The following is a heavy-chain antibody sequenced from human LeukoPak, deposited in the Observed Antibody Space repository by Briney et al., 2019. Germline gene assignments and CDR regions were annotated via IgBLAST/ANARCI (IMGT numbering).Heavy chain of an antibody. CDR1: GYSISSSNW. D-gene: IGHD5-18*01. CDR3: TRDSSIQLFDY. CDR2: IYTSGST. V-gene: IGHV4-4*07. J-gene: IGHJ4*02. Sequence: PSETLSLTCAVSGYSISSSNWWSWIRQPAGKGLEWIGRIYTSGSTNYNPPLKSRVTMSVDTSKNQFSLKLSSVTAADTAVYYCTRDSSIQLFDYWGQGTLVTVSS.